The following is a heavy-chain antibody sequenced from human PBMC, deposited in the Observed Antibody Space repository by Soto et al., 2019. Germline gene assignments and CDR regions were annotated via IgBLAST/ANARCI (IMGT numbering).Heavy chain of an antibody. CDR3: ARELQGLYYFDY. V-gene: IGHV1-3*01. CDR2: INAGNGDS. CDR1: EYTFSSYT. D-gene: IGHD4-4*01. J-gene: IGHJ4*02. Sequence: ASVKVSCKASEYTFSSYTLHWVRQAPGQRLEWMGWINAGNGDSKYSQKFQGRVSISRDTSASTASMELSSLTSEDTAVYYCARELQGLYYFDYWGQGTLVTVSS.